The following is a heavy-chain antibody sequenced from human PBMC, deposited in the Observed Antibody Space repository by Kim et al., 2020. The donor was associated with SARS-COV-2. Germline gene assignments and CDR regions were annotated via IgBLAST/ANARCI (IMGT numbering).Heavy chain of an antibody. V-gene: IGHV3-48*03. Sequence: GGSLRLSCAVSGLTFSSYEMNWVRQAPGKGLEWVSYISGSSSRHYADSVKGRFTISRDNAKNSLYLQMNSLRVEDTAVYYCAREVATTPDAFDIWGQGTLVTVS. CDR3: AREVATTPDAFDI. D-gene: IGHD5-12*01. J-gene: IGHJ3*02. CDR2: ISGSSSR. CDR1: GLTFSSYE.